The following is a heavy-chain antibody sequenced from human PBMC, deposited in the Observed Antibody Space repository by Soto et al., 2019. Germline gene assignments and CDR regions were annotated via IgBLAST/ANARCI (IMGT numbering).Heavy chain of an antibody. D-gene: IGHD4-4*01. V-gene: IGHV1-3*01. CDR1: GYTFNDYA. CDR2: INVDSGDT. Sequence: ASVKVSCKASGYTFNDYAMHWVRQAPGQRLQWMGWINVDSGDTKYAQKFQGRVTISADKFTGTAYMELTGLRSDDTAVYYCAGDPDSHYNDSHASSYPWGQGTLVTVSS. CDR3: AGDPDSHYNDSHASSYP. J-gene: IGHJ5*02.